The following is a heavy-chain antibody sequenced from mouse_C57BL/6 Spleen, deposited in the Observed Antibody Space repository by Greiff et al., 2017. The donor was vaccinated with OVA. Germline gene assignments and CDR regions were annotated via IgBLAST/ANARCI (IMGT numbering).Heavy chain of an antibody. CDR1: GYAFSSYW. CDR2: IYPGDGDT. J-gene: IGHJ2*01. CDR3: ARLGGYDSYFDY. D-gene: IGHD2-4*01. V-gene: IGHV1-80*01. Sequence: VKLQESGAELVKPGASVKISCKASGYAFSSYWMNWVKQRPGKGLEWIGQIYPGDGDTNYNGKFKGKATLTADKSSSTAYMQLSSLTSEDSAVYFCARLGGYDSYFDYWGQGTTLTVSS.